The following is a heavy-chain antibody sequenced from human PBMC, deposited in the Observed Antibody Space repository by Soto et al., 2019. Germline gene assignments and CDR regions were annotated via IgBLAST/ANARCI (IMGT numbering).Heavy chain of an antibody. Sequence: QLQLQESGPGLVKPSETLSLTCTVSGGSISSSSYYWGWIRQPPGKGLEWIGSIYYSGSTYYNPSLKSRVTISVDTSKNQFSLKLSSVTAADTAVYYCANIVVVVAAIGRSQNNWFDPWGQGTLVTVSS. J-gene: IGHJ5*02. V-gene: IGHV4-39*01. CDR2: IYYSGST. D-gene: IGHD2-15*01. CDR3: ANIVVVVAAIGRSQNNWFDP. CDR1: GGSISSSSYY.